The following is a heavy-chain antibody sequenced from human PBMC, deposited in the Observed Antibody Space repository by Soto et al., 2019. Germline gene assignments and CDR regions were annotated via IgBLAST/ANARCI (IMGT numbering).Heavy chain of an antibody. J-gene: IGHJ4*02. D-gene: IGHD1-26*01. CDR3: GRGRSGQIVIFY. V-gene: IGHV1-2*02. Sequence: GASVKVSCKTSGYTFTGHYIHWVRQAPQQGPEWMGEIGPESGATRSSEKFRGRVTMTMDTSITTVYMELRNLSPDDTAVYYCGRGRSGQIVIFYWGQGTPVTVYS. CDR2: IGPESGAT. CDR1: GYTFTGHY.